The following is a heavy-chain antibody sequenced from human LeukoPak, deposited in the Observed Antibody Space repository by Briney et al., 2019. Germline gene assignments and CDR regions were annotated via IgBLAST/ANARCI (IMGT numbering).Heavy chain of an antibody. CDR1: GYSFTSYW. Sequence: GESLKISCKGSGYSFTSYWITWVRQMPGKGLEWMGRIDPSDYYTNYSPSFQGHVTISVDKSISTAYLQWSSLKASDTAMYYCARRDRYSWYSFDYWGQGTLVTVSS. V-gene: IGHV5-10-1*01. CDR3: ARRDRYSWYSFDY. CDR2: IDPSDYYT. J-gene: IGHJ4*02. D-gene: IGHD6-13*01.